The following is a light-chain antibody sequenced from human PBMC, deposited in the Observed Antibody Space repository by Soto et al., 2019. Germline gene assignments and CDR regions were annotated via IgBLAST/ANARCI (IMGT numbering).Light chain of an antibody. Sequence: QSVLTQPPSASGTPGQRVTISCSASSGSLSVDWYQHLPGTAPKLLIYSNYQRPSGVPDRFSGSKSGTSASLAISGLQSEDDADYYCAAWDDSLNALYVFGTGTKVTVL. V-gene: IGLV1-44*01. CDR2: SNY. CDR3: AAWDDSLNALYV. J-gene: IGLJ1*01. CDR1: SGSLS.